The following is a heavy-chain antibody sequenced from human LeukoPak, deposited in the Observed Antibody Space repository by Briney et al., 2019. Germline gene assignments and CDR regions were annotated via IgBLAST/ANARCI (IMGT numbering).Heavy chain of an antibody. CDR3: ARGRNWGFFDY. V-gene: IGHV3-23*01. Sequence: GGSLRLSCAVSGFTFNSYAMSWVRQAPGKGLEWVSGISGSGGSTYYADSVKGRFSISRDNSKNTLHLQMNSLRAEDTAVYYCARGRNWGFFDYWGQGTLVTVSS. CDR1: GFTFNSYA. CDR2: ISGSGGST. D-gene: IGHD7-27*01. J-gene: IGHJ4*02.